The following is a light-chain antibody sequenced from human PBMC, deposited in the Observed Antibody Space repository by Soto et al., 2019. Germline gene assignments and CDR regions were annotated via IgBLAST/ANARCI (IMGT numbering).Light chain of an antibody. V-gene: IGKV3-15*01. CDR3: QQYNNWRT. CDR1: LSVGSS. CDR2: AAS. J-gene: IGKJ1*01. Sequence: EIVMTQSPATLSVSPGESATLSCRASLSVGSSLAWFQQKPGQAPRLIIHAASTRATGIPARFSGSGFGTEFTLTISSLQSEDFAVYCCQQYNNWRTFGQGTKVEIK.